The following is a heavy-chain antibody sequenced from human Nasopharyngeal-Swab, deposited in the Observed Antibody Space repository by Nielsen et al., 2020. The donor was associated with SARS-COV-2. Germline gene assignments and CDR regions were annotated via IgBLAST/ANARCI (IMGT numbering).Heavy chain of an antibody. CDR3: ARDPHNWNYPPSYYYYYMDV. D-gene: IGHD1-7*01. CDR1: GFTFSSYS. CDR2: ISSSSSYI. V-gene: IGHV3-21*01. J-gene: IGHJ6*03. Sequence: GGSLRLSCAASGFTFSSYSMNWVRQAPGKGLEWVSSISSSSSYIYYADSVKGRFTISRDNAKNSLYLQMNSLRAEDTAAYYCARDPHNWNYPPSYYYYYMDVWGKGTTVTVSS.